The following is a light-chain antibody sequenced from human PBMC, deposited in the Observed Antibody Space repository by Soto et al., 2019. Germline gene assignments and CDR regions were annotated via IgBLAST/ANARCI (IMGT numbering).Light chain of an antibody. Sequence: EIVLTQSPGTLSLSPGERATLSCRASQSVSSSYLAWYQQKPGQAPRLLIYGASSWAPGIPERFRGSGSGTDFTLTISRLEPEDFAVYYCQQYGSSLFTFGPGTKVDIK. J-gene: IGKJ3*01. CDR2: GAS. CDR3: QQYGSSLFT. V-gene: IGKV3-20*01. CDR1: QSVSSSY.